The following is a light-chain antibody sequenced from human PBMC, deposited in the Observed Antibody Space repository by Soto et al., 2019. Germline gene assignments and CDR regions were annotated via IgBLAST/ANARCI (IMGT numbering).Light chain of an antibody. J-gene: IGKJ1*01. V-gene: IGKV1-13*02. CDR2: EAS. Sequence: AIPLTQSPSSLSASVGDRVTITCRASQGIRSSLAWFQQKAGNPPKVLIYEASVLETGVSSRFSGSGSGTDFTLSISSLQPDDFATYYCQQFNSYPWTFGQGTTVEVK. CDR1: QGIRSS. CDR3: QQFNSYPWT.